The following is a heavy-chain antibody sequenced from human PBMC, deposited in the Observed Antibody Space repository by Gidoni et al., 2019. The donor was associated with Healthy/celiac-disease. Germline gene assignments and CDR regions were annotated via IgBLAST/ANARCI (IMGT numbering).Heavy chain of an antibody. CDR2: INHSGST. Sequence: QVQLQQWGAGLLKPSETLSLTCAVYGGSFSGYYWSWIRQPPGKGLEWLGEINHSGSTNYNPSLKSRVTISVDTSKSQFSLKLSSVTAADTAVYYCARGQRSLDYWGQGTLVTVSS. J-gene: IGHJ4*02. V-gene: IGHV4-34*01. CDR1: GGSFSGYY. CDR3: ARGQRSLDY.